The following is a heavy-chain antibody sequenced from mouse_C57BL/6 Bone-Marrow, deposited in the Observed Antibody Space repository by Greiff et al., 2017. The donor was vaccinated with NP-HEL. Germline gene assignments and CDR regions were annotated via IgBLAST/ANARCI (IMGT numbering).Heavy chain of an antibody. CDR3: TRGYGTRYFDY. D-gene: IGHD1-1*01. CDR2: ISSGGDYI. CDR1: GFTFSSYA. J-gene: IGHJ2*01. V-gene: IGHV5-9-1*02. Sequence: EVKVVESGEGLVKPGGSLKLSCAASGFTFSSYAMSWVRQTPEKRLEWVAYISSGGDYIYYADTVKGRFTISRDNARNTLYLQMSSLKSEDTAMYYCTRGYGTRYFDYWGQGTTLTVSS.